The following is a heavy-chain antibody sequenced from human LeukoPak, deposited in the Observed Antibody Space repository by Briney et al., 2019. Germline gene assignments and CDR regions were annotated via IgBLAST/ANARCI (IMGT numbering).Heavy chain of an antibody. CDR3: ASTDSSGWYYFDY. V-gene: IGHV1-69*02. Sequence: SVKVSCKASGGTFSSYTISWVRQAPGQGLEWMGRIIPILGIANYAQKFQGRVTITADKSTSTAYMELGSLRSEDTAVYYCASTDSSGWYYFDYWGQGTLVTVSS. CDR1: GGTFSSYT. CDR2: IIPILGIA. D-gene: IGHD6-19*01. J-gene: IGHJ4*02.